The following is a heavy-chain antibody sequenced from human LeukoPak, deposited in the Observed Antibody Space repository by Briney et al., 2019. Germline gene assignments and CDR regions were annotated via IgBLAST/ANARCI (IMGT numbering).Heavy chain of an antibody. D-gene: IGHD3-16*01. CDR2: IYRSGST. J-gene: IGHJ5*02. CDR3: ARVIRGIWFDP. V-gene: IGHV4-30-2*01. CDR1: RGSISGGSSS. Sequence: SQALSLTSAHPRGSISGGSSSRSWIRQPPGKGLEWICYIYRSGSTYYNPSLKIRVTISVDRSKNQFSLKLSSVTAAGTAVYYCARVIRGIWFDPRAREPWSPSPQ.